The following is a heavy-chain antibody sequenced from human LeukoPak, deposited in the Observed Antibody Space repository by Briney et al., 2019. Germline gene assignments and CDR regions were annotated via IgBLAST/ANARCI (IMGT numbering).Heavy chain of an antibody. V-gene: IGHV3-33*06. CDR1: GFTFSSYG. Sequence: PGRSLRLSCAASGFTFSSYGMHWLRQAPGKGLEWVAVIWYDGSNKYYADSVKGRFTISRDNSKNTLYLQMNSLRAEDTAVYYGAKSSHLGVTVTADYWGQGTLVTVSS. CDR2: IWYDGSNK. J-gene: IGHJ4*02. D-gene: IGHD4-17*01. CDR3: AKSSHLGVTVTADY.